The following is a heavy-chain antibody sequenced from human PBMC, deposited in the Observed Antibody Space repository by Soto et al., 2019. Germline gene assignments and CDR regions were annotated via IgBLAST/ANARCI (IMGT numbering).Heavy chain of an antibody. D-gene: IGHD3-22*01. CDR1: GFTFSSYA. CDR2: ISYDGSNK. CDR3: ARDYYDSSGYPYFDY. Sequence: QVQLVESGGGVVQPGRSLRLSCAASGFTFSSYAMHWVRQAPGKGLEWVAVISYDGSNKYYADSVKGRFTISRDNSKNPLYQQMNRLGAEDTAVYYCARDYYDSSGYPYFDYWGQGTLVTVSS. V-gene: IGHV3-30-3*01. J-gene: IGHJ4*02.